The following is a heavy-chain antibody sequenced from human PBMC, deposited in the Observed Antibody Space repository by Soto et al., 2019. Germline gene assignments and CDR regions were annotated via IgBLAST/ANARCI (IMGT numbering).Heavy chain of an antibody. J-gene: IGHJ6*02. D-gene: IGHD3-10*01. V-gene: IGHV4-31*03. CDR1: GGSISSGGYY. CDR2: IYYGGNT. Sequence: PXETLSLTCTVSGGSISSGGYYWSWIRQHPGKGLEWIGNIYYGGNTVYNPSLKSRLNISVDASKNQFALNLSSVTAADTAVYYCARERGRYYAMDVWGQGTTVTVSS. CDR3: ARERGRYYAMDV.